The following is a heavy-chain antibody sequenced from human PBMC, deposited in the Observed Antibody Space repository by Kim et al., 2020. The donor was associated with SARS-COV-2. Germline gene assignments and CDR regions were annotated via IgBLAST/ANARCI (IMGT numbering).Heavy chain of an antibody. D-gene: IGHD6-19*01. J-gene: IGHJ4*02. V-gene: IGHV4-59*01. CDR2: IKNTGRRT. CDR1: VGTISSDY. CDR3: ARIPDITGWPFDS. Sequence: SETLSLTCTVSVGTISSDYWPWIRQPPGKGLEWIGYIKNTGRRTNYNPSLRSRVAMLVDPSKSHSSLILSSVTAADTAVYFCARIPDITGWPFDSWGQGILVTVSS.